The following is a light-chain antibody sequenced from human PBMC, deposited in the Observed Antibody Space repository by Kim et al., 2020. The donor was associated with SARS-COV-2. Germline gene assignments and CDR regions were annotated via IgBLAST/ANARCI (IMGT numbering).Light chain of an antibody. J-gene: IGLJ2*01. CDR1: SNDVGGYNF. Sequence: QSALTQPASVSGSPGQSITISCTGTSNDVGGYNFVSWYQQYPGKAPKLMIYDVSNRPSGVSNRFSGSKSGNTASLTVSGLQAEDEADYYCSSYTSSRTPLFGGGTQLTVL. V-gene: IGLV2-14*03. CDR3: SSYTSSRTPL. CDR2: DVS.